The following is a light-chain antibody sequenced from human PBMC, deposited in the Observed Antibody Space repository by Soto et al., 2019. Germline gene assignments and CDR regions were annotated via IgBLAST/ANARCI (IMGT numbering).Light chain of an antibody. V-gene: IGKV1-39*01. CDR1: QDIIRH. CDR3: QQSYSTPPT. CDR2: AAS. Sequence: IKMYQSPSSLSASVGDGVTITCRASQDIIRHLNWYQHKPGRAPRLLIYAASTLQSGVPSRFTGSGSGTEFTLTISSLQPEDFATYYCQQSYSTPPTFGQGRRLEIK. J-gene: IGKJ5*01.